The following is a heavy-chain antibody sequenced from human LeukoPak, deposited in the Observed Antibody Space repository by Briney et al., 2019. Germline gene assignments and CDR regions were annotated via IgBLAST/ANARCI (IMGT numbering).Heavy chain of an antibody. V-gene: IGHV4-59*01. CDR1: GGSISSYY. CDR2: IYYSGST. J-gene: IGHJ4*02. D-gene: IGHD3-3*01. Sequence: SETLSLTCTVSGGSISSYYWSWIRQPPGRGLEWIGYIYYSGSTNYNPSLKSRVTISVDTPKNQFSLKLSSVTAADTAVYYCAREGPPYYDFWSGYYDYWGQGTLVTVSS. CDR3: AREGPPYYDFWSGYYDY.